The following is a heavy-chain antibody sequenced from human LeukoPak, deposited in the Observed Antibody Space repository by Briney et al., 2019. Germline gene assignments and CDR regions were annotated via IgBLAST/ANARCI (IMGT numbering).Heavy chain of an antibody. V-gene: IGHV3-23*01. D-gene: IGHD6-19*01. CDR3: VRDGGWYKRGLDYYMDV. Sequence: GGTLRLSCAASGFTFSSYGMSWVRQAPGKGLEWVSAISGSGGSTYYADSVKGRFTISRDNSKNSLYLQMNSLRPEDTAFYYCVRDGGWYKRGLDYYMDVWGKGTTVTVSS. CDR1: GFTFSSYG. CDR2: ISGSGGST. J-gene: IGHJ6*03.